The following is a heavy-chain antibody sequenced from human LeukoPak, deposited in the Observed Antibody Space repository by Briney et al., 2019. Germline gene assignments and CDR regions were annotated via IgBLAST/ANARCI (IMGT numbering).Heavy chain of an antibody. D-gene: IGHD2-2*01. V-gene: IGHV4-61*02. CDR2: IYTSGST. CDR1: GGSISSGSYY. CDR3: ARSEVVPAYYYGMDV. Sequence: SQTLSLTCTVSGGSISSGSYYGSWIRQPAGKGLKWIGRIYTSGSTNYNPSLKSRVTISVDTSKNQFSLKLSSVTAADTAVYYCARSEVVPAYYYGMDVWGQGTTVTVSS. J-gene: IGHJ6*02.